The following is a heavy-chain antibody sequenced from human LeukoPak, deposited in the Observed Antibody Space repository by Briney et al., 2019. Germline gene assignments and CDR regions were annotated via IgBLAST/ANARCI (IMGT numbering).Heavy chain of an antibody. J-gene: IGHJ4*02. Sequence: GGSLRLSCAASAFTFSRYTMSWARQAPGKGLEWVSSITASSNYKLYADSVRGRFTVSRDNAKNSLYLQMNSLRADDTAVYYCARDDSVYRIAAAGTNYWGQGTLVTVSS. CDR1: AFTFSRYT. CDR3: ARDDSVYRIAAAGTNY. CDR2: ITASSNYK. V-gene: IGHV3-21*06. D-gene: IGHD6-13*01.